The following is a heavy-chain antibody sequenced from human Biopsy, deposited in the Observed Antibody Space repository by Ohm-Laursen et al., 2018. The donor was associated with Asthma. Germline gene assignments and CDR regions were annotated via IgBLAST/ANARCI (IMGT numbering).Heavy chain of an antibody. CDR2: ISSSGAST. CDR1: GFTFSSYA. CDR3: VRDGTDDAFDI. J-gene: IGHJ3*02. V-gene: IGHV3-23*01. Sequence: GSLRLSCAASGFTFSSYAMSWVRQAPGTGLEWVSSISSSGASTYYADSVKGRFTISRDNSKNTLDLQMNSLREEDTAVYYCVRDGTDDAFDIWGQGTVVSVSS. D-gene: IGHD1-1*01.